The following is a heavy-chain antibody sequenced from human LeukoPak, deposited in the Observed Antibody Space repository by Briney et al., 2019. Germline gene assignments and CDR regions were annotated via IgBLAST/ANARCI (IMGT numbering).Heavy chain of an antibody. D-gene: IGHD4-11*01. Sequence: SETLSLTCAVYGGSLSGYYWSWIRQPPGKGLEWMGEINHSGSANYNPSLKSRVTISVDTTKNQFSLKLSAVTAADTAVYYCARGPSNLGFYWGQGTLVTVSS. CDR2: INHSGSA. CDR1: GGSLSGYY. J-gene: IGHJ4*02. V-gene: IGHV4-34*01. CDR3: ARGPSNLGFY.